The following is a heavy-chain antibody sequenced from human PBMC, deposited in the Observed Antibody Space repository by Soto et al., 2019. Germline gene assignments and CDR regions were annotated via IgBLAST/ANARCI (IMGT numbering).Heavy chain of an antibody. CDR2: ISAYNGNT. CDR3: ARDGDYYDSSGFRYFDY. Sequence: ASVKVSCKASGYTFTSYGISWVRQAPGQGLEWMGWISAYNGNTNYAQKLQGRVTMTTDTSTSTAYMELRSLRSDDTAVYYCARDGDYYDSSGFRYFDYWGQGTLVTGSS. V-gene: IGHV1-18*01. D-gene: IGHD3-22*01. CDR1: GYTFTSYG. J-gene: IGHJ4*02.